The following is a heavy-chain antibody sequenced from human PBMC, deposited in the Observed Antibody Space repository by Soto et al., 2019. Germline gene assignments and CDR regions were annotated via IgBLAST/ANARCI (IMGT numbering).Heavy chain of an antibody. CDR3: AREGGVAVFFMDV. Sequence: QVQLVESGGGVVQPGTSLRLSCAASGFSFSSYGMHWVRQAPAKGLEWVTVIWHDGNNKYYADSVKGRFTISRDNYKNTLYLQMNSLRAEDTAVYYCAREGGVAVFFMDVWGQGTTVTVSS. CDR1: GFSFSSYG. CDR2: IWHDGNNK. V-gene: IGHV3-33*01. J-gene: IGHJ6*02. D-gene: IGHD3-16*01.